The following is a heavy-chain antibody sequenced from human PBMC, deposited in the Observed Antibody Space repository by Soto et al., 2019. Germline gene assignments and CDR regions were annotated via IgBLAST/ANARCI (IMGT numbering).Heavy chain of an antibody. J-gene: IGHJ4*02. CDR1: GFTFSDYY. Sequence: GGSLRLSCAASGFTFSDYYMRWIRQAPGKGLEWISYITSSGTTIYYAASVKGRFTISRDNAKNSLYLEMDSLRAEDTAVYYRAAGYLYHTYFDFWGQGTLVTVSS. V-gene: IGHV3-11*01. CDR2: ITSSGTTI. D-gene: IGHD5-18*01. CDR3: AAGYLYHTYFDF.